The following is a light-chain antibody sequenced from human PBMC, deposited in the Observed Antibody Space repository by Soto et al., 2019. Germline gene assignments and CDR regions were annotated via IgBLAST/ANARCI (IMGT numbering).Light chain of an antibody. CDR1: QSVSNSY. CDR3: HQYGSSPYT. V-gene: IGKV3-20*01. CDR2: GVS. Sequence: EIVLTQSPGTLSLSPGERATLSCRASQSVSNSYLAWYQQKPGQAPRLLIYGVSSRATGIPDRFSGSGSGTDFTLTISILEPEDFALYYCHQYGSSPYTFGQGTKLEI. J-gene: IGKJ2*01.